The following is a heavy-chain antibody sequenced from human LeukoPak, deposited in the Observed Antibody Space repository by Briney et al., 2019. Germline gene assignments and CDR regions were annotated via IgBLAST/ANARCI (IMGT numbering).Heavy chain of an antibody. J-gene: IGHJ4*02. V-gene: IGHV3-48*04. Sequence: GGSLRLSCAASGFTFSSYAMSWVRQAPGKGLEWVSYISSSGSTIYYADSVKGRFTISRDNAKNSLYLQMNSLRAEDTAVYYCAREILSITMVRGVIESWGQGTLVTVSS. CDR1: GFTFSSYA. CDR3: AREILSITMVRGVIES. CDR2: ISSSGSTI. D-gene: IGHD3-10*01.